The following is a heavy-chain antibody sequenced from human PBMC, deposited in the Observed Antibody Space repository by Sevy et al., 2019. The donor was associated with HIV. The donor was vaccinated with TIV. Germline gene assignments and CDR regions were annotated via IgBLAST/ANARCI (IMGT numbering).Heavy chain of an antibody. CDR1: GFTFSSYS. CDR3: AGPPRYYSGSPFYMDF. CDR2: ISSSSSYI. Sequence: GGSLRLSCAASGFTFSSYSMNWVRQAPGKGLEWVSSISSSSSYIYYADSVKGRFTISRANAKNSLYLQMNSLIAEDRAVYYCAGPPRYYSGSPFYMDFWGKGTTVTVSS. J-gene: IGHJ6*04. D-gene: IGHD1-26*01. V-gene: IGHV3-21*01.